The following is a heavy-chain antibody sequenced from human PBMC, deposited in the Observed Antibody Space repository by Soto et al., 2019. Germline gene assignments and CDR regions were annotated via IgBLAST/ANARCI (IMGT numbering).Heavy chain of an antibody. CDR3: AKARHRYNWNDGNFDY. D-gene: IGHD1-20*01. J-gene: IGHJ4*02. V-gene: IGHV3-30*18. Sequence: QVQLVESGGGVVQPGRSLRLSCAASGFTFSSYGMHWVRQAPGKGLEWVAVISYDGSNKYYADSVKGRFTISRDNSKNTLYLQMNSLRAEDTAVYYCAKARHRYNWNDGNFDYGGREPWSPSPQ. CDR1: GFTFSSYG. CDR2: ISYDGSNK.